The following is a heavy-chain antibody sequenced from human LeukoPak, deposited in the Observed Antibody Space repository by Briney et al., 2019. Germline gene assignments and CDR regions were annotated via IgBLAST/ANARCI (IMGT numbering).Heavy chain of an antibody. Sequence: PSETLSLTCTVSGGSISSSSYYWGWIRQPPGKGLEWIGEINHSGSTNYNPSLKSRVTISVDTSKNQFSLKLSSVTAADTAVYYCARGNEQQLENWFDPWGQGTLVTVSS. D-gene: IGHD6-13*01. CDR3: ARGNEQQLENWFDP. CDR1: GGSISSSSYY. V-gene: IGHV4-39*07. J-gene: IGHJ5*02. CDR2: INHSGST.